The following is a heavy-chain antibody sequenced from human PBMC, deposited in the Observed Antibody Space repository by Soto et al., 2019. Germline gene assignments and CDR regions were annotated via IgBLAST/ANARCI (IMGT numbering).Heavy chain of an antibody. J-gene: IGHJ6*03. CDR3: FKCPLRDLYYYYMDV. CDR2: LSGSGGNI. V-gene: IGHV3-23*01. D-gene: IGHD4-17*01. CDR1: GFTFSNFA. Sequence: EVQLLESGGGLVQPGGSLRLSCAVSGFTFSNFAMSWVRQAPGKALEWVSALSGSGGNIYYADSVKGRFTISRDNSKNNLYLQMNSLRADDTAVYYCFKCPLRDLYYYYMDVWGKGTTVSVSS.